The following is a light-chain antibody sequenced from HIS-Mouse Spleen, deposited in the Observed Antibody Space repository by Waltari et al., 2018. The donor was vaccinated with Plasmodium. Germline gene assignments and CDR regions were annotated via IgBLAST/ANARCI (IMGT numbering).Light chain of an antibody. Sequence: DIQLTQSPSFLSASVGARVTITCRARQVIRSYLACDKQKPGKAPKHLLYAASTLQSGVPSRFSGSGSGTEFTLTISSLQPEDFATYYCQQLNSYPPTFGQGTRLEIK. J-gene: IGKJ5*01. CDR1: QVIRSY. V-gene: IGKV1-9*01. CDR2: AAS. CDR3: QQLNSYPPT.